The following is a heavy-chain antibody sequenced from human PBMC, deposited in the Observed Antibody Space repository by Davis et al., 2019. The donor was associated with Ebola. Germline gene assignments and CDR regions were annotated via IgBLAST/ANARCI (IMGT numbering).Heavy chain of an antibody. V-gene: IGHV5-10-1*01. CDR1: GYSFTSYW. D-gene: IGHD5-18*01. CDR3: ARQRGTAMVLYYYGMDV. J-gene: IGHJ6*02. CDR2: IDPSDSYT. Sequence: GGSLRLSCKGSGYSFTSYWISWVRQMPGKGLEWMGRIDPSDSYTNYSPSFQGHVTISADKSISTAYLQWSSLKASDTAMYYCARQRGTAMVLYYYGMDVWGQGTTVTVSS.